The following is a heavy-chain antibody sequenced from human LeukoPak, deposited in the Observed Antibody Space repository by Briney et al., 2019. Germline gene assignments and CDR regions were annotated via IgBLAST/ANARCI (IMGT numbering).Heavy chain of an antibody. Sequence: PLETLSLTCAVYGGSFSGYYWSWIRQPPGKGLEWIGEINHSGSTNYNPSLKSRVTISVDTSKNQFSLKLSSVTAADTAVYYCARRTYYDFWSGYSSYMDVWGKGTTVTVSS. V-gene: IGHV4-34*01. CDR3: ARRTYYDFWSGYSSYMDV. CDR2: INHSGST. CDR1: GGSFSGYY. J-gene: IGHJ6*03. D-gene: IGHD3-3*01.